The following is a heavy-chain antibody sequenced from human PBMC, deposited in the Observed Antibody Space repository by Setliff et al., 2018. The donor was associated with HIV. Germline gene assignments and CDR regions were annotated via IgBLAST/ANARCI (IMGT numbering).Heavy chain of an antibody. CDR1: GFTFNSYA. V-gene: IGHV3-23*01. Sequence: GESLKISCAASGFTFNSYAMSWVRQAPGKGLEWVSGISGGGSITDYADSVKGRFSISRDNSKNTLYLQMNSLRAEDTAVYYCAKNRNLVVVISTFDCWGQGTLVT. CDR3: AKNRNLVVVISTFDC. D-gene: IGHD3-22*01. J-gene: IGHJ4*02. CDR2: ISGGGSIT.